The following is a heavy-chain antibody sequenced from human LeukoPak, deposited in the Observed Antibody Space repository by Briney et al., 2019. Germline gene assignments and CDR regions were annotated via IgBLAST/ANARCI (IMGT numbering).Heavy chain of an antibody. V-gene: IGHV3-48*01. Sequence: PGGSLRLSCAASGFTFSSYSMNWVRQAPGKGLEWVSYISSSSSTIYYADSVKGRFTISRDNAKNSLYLQMNSLRAEDTALYYCAKDKVEGGVIWRTTEFDPWGQGTLVTVSS. J-gene: IGHJ5*02. D-gene: IGHD3-10*01. CDR3: AKDKVEGGVIWRTTEFDP. CDR1: GFTFSSYS. CDR2: ISSSSSTI.